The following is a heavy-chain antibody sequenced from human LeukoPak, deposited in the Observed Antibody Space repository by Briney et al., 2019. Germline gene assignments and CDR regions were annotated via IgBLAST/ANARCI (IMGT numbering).Heavy chain of an antibody. CDR3: ARDLGMVRGEAYYYYGMDV. J-gene: IGHJ6*04. Sequence: SQTLSLTCAVSGGSISSGGYSWSWIRQPPGKGLEWIGYIYHSGSTYYNPSLKSRVTISVDRSKNQFSLKLSSVTAADTAVYYCARDLGMVRGEAYYYYGMDVWGKGTTVTVSS. CDR2: IYHSGST. CDR1: GGSISSGGYS. V-gene: IGHV4-30-2*01. D-gene: IGHD3-10*01.